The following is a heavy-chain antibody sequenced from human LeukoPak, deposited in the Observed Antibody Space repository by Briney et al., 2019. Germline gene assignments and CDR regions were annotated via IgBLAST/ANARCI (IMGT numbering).Heavy chain of an antibody. D-gene: IGHD1-1*01. V-gene: IGHV4-34*01. Sequence: PSETLSLTCAVYGGSFSGYYWSWIRQPPGKGLEWIGEINHSGSTNYNPSLKSRVTISVDKSKNQFSLKLSSVTAADTAVYYCAGIGRTTYYYYYMDVWGKGTTVTVSS. CDR3: AGIGRTTYYYYYMDV. CDR2: INHSGST. CDR1: GGSFSGYY. J-gene: IGHJ6*03.